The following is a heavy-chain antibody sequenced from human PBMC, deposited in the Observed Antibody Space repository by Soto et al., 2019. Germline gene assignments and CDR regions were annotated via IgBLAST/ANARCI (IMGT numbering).Heavy chain of an antibody. CDR2: ISFDGGNQ. CDR1: GFDFNTYG. J-gene: IGHJ5*02. CDR3: AKDSSVTAAGSGGSFDP. Sequence: QVQLVQSGGGVVQPGRSLRLSCAASGFDFNTYGLHWVRQAPGKGLEWVAGISFDGGNQYYADSVKGRFTISRDKSNNTLFLQMNGLGAEDTATYYCAKDSSVTAAGSGGSFDPWGQGTLVIVSS. V-gene: IGHV3-30*18. D-gene: IGHD6-13*01.